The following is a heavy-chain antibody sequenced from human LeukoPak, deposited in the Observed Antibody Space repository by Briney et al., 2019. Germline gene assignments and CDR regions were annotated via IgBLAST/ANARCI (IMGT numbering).Heavy chain of an antibody. CDR2: IKQDGSEK. Sequence: GGSLRLSCAASGFTFSSYWMSWVRQAPGKGREGVANIKQDGSEKYYVDSVKGRFTISRDNAKNSLYLQMNSLRAEDTAVYYCARERGVTNPYYFDYWGQGTLVTVSS. CDR1: GFTFSSYW. D-gene: IGHD4-17*01. J-gene: IGHJ4*02. CDR3: ARERGVTNPYYFDY. V-gene: IGHV3-7*01.